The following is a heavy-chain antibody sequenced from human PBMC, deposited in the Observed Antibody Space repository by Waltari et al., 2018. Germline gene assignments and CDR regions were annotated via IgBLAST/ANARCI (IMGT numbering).Heavy chain of an antibody. CDR2: INPNSGGT. J-gene: IGHJ6*02. CDR1: GYTFTGSY. D-gene: IGHD1-26*01. V-gene: IGHV1-2*06. CDR3: ALCGSYYYYYGMDV. Sequence: QVQLVQSGAEVKKPGASVKVSCKASGYTFTGSYMHWVRQAPGQGLEWMGRINPNSGGTNYAQKVQGRVTMTRDTSISTAYMELSRLRSDDTAVYYCALCGSYYYYYGMDVWGQGTTVTVSS.